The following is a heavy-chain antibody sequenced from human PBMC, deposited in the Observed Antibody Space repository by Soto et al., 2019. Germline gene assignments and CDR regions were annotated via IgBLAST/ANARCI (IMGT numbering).Heavy chain of an antibody. Sequence: SETLSLTCAVYGGSFSGYYWSWIRQPLGKGLEWIGEINHSGSTNYNPSLKSRVTISVDTSKNQFSLKLSSVTAADTAVYYCATVLSNSGYSSSRIIDYWGKGTLVTVAS. D-gene: IGHD6-13*01. CDR1: GGSFSGYY. CDR2: INHSGST. V-gene: IGHV4-34*01. CDR3: ATVLSNSGYSSSRIIDY. J-gene: IGHJ4*02.